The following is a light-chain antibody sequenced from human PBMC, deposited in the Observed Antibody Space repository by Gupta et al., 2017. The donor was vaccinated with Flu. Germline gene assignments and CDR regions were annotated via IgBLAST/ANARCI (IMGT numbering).Light chain of an antibody. J-gene: IGKJ3*01. CDR1: QSVNDNY. CDR3: QYYDTSLLFT. V-gene: IGKV3-20*01. Sequence: EIVLTQSPCALSLSPGERATLSCRASQSVNDNYFTWYQQKPGQAPRLLIYSASSRVTGIPYRFSGSGSGTDFTLTISRLEPEDFAVYYCQYYDTSLLFTFGPGTKVETK. CDR2: SAS.